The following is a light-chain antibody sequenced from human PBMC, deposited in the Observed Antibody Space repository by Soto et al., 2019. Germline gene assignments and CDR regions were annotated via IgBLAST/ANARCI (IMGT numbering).Light chain of an antibody. V-gene: IGKV3-11*01. Sequence: EIVLIQSPVTLSLSPGERATLSCRASQSISSSLAWYQQNPGQAPRLLIFDASNRATGIPVRFSGSGSGTDFTLTISSLEPDDFTVYSCLQYHNLWAFGQGTKVEI. CDR3: LQYHNLWA. CDR2: DAS. J-gene: IGKJ1*01. CDR1: QSISSS.